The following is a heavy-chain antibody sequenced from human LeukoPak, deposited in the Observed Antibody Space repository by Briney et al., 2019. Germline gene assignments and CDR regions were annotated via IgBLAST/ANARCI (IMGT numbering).Heavy chain of an antibody. CDR3: ARSKGMDV. CDR1: GFTFSSYT. Sequence: PGGSLGLSCAASGFTFSSYTMNWVRQAPGRGLEWVSSISSSGSYIYYADSVKGRFTISRDNAKNSLYLQMNSLRVEDTAVYHCARSKGMDVWGQGTTVPVSS. V-gene: IGHV3-21*01. CDR2: ISSSGSYI. J-gene: IGHJ6*02.